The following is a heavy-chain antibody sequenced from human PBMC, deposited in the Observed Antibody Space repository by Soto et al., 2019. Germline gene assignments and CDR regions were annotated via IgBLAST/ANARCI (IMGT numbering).Heavy chain of an antibody. CDR1: GDSIGTYY. CDR2: LYYGRSA. J-gene: IGHJ4*02. V-gene: IGHV4-59*01. Sequence: QVQLQESGPGLVKPSETLSLTCAVSGDSIGTYYCMWIRQPPGKGLESIGYLYYGRSANYNPSLKSRVTLSVDTSTNQCSLTLSSMTAADPAVYYCALRSMAVVPEYWGQGTLVTVSS. D-gene: IGHD3-22*01. CDR3: ALRSMAVVPEY.